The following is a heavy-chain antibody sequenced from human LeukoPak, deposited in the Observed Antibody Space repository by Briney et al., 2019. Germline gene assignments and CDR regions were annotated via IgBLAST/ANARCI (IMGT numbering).Heavy chain of an antibody. CDR3: AREAYCGGPSCFAVNYMDV. V-gene: IGHV3-7*01. Sequence: GGSLRLSCVASGSGFTFSEFWMGWVRQAPGERLEWVANIKGDGSETYYVDSVKGRFTISRDNVKNSVYLQMNSLRVDDTSMYRCAREAYCGGPSCFAVNYMDVWGKGTTVTVSS. J-gene: IGHJ6*03. CDR1: GSGFTFSEFW. CDR2: IKGDGSET. D-gene: IGHD2-2*01.